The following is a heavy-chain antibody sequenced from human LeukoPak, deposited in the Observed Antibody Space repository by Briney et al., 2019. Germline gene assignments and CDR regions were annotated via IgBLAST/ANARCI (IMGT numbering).Heavy chain of an antibody. CDR3: ASLSYYDLSGYFY. D-gene: IGHD3-22*01. J-gene: IGHJ4*02. CDR2: INPNSGGT. Sequence: GASVKVSCKASGYPFIGNCIHWVRQAPGQGLEWMGWINPNSGGTQYSQKFQGRVTLTRDTSITTGYMELSGLTSDDTAVYYCASLSYYDLSGYFYWGQGTLVTVSS. V-gene: IGHV1-2*02. CDR1: GYPFIGNC.